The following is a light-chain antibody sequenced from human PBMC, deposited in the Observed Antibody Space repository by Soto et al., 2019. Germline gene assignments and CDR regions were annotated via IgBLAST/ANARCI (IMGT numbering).Light chain of an antibody. CDR2: ATS. CDR1: QSFSTGR. J-gene: IGKJ1*01. Sequence: EVVLTQSPGTLSLTTEERATLSCRASQSFSTGRLAWYQQKPGQSPRLLLYATSSRASGIPDRFSGSGSGTDFSLTISRLEPEDVAVYYCHRYGDSPQTFGQGTKVDIK. V-gene: IGKV3-20*01. CDR3: HRYGDSPQT.